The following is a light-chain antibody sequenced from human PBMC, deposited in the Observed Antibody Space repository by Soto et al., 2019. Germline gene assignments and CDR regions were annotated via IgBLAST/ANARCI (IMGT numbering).Light chain of an antibody. CDR1: SSSIGAGYD. Sequence: QSVLTQPPSVSGAPGQRVTISCTGSSSSIGAGYDVHWYQQFPGTAPKLLIYVNNNRPSGVPDRFSGSKSGTSASLAITGLRAGDEADYYCQSYDSSLSGYVFGTGTKLTVL. J-gene: IGLJ1*01. V-gene: IGLV1-40*01. CDR3: QSYDSSLSGYV. CDR2: VNN.